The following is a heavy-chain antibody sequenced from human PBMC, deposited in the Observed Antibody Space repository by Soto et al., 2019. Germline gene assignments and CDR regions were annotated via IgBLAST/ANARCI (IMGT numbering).Heavy chain of an antibody. CDR1: GFIFSGSA. J-gene: IGHJ6*02. CDR2: IRSRANNFAT. Sequence: EVQPVESGGGLVQPGGSLKLSCAASGFIFSGSAIHWVRQASGKGLEWVGRIRSRANNFATSSAASVKGRFTFSRDDSKNTAYLQMNTLKPEDTAVYYCARGQGAAIGDYYYHGMDVRGQGTTVTVSS. D-gene: IGHD2-2*02. CDR3: ARGQGAAIGDYYYHGMDV. V-gene: IGHV3-73*02.